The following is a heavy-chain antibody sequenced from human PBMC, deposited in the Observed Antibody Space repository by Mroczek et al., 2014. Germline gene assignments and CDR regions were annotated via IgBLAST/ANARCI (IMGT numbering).Heavy chain of an antibody. CDR2: INHSGST. J-gene: IGHJ4*02. Sequence: QVQLQQWGAGLLKPSETLSLTCAVYGGSFSGYYWSWIRQPPGKGLEWIGEINHSGSTNYNPSLKSRVTISVDTSKNQFSLKLSSVTAADTAVYYCARGAKYQLLPDFDYWGQGTLVTVSS. V-gene: IGHV4-34*01. CDR3: ARGAKYQLLPDFDY. D-gene: IGHD2-2*01. CDR1: GGSFSGYY.